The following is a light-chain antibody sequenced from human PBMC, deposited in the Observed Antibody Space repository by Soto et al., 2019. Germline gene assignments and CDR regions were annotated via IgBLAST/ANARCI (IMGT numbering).Light chain of an antibody. CDR3: QQYYSYPIT. J-gene: IGKJ5*01. Sequence: DIQMTQSPSSLSASVGDRVTITCRASQSISTYLNWYQQKAGLAPKLLIYAASSLQSGVPSRFSGSGSGTDFTLTISCLQSEDFATYYCQQYYSYPITFGQGTRLEI. V-gene: IGKV1-39*01. CDR2: AAS. CDR1: QSISTY.